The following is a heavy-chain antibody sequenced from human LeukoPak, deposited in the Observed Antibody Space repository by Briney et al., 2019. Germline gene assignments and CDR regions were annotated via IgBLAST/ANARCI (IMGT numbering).Heavy chain of an antibody. CDR3: ARRYCSTTSCPMDV. Sequence: ASVKVSCKASGYTFASYGINWVRQAPGQGLEWMGWISAYNGNTNYAQKFQGRVTMTTDTSTSTAYMELRSLRSDDAAVYYCARRYCSTTSCPMDVWGSGTSVTVSS. D-gene: IGHD2-2*01. CDR1: GYTFASYG. V-gene: IGHV1-18*01. J-gene: IGHJ6*03. CDR2: ISAYNGNT.